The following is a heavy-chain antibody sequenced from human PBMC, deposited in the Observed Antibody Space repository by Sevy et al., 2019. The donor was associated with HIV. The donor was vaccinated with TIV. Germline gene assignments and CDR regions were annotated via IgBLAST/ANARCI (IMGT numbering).Heavy chain of an antibody. CDR1: GFTFSNYW. D-gene: IGHD3-16*02. J-gene: IGHJ4*02. CDR2: IKQDGSEK. Sequence: GGSLRLSCAASGFTFSNYWMTWVRQAPGKGLEWVAHIKQDGSEKHYVDSVKGRFTISRDNSKNSVYLQMNSLRAEDTAVYFCAREGYYDYIWGSYRYFNDYWGQGTPVTVSS. CDR3: AREGYYDYIWGSYRYFNDY. V-gene: IGHV3-7*03.